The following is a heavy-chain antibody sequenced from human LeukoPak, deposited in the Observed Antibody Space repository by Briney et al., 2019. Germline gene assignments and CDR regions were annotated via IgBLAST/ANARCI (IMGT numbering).Heavy chain of an antibody. CDR2: ISWKSGSI. CDR3: AKDPYYYDSSGYLDY. CDR1: GFTFDDYA. D-gene: IGHD3-22*01. Sequence: GRSLTLSCAASGFTFDDYAMHWVRQAPGKGLEWVSGISWKSGSIGYADSVKGRFTISRDNAKNSLYLQMNSLRAEDTALYYCAKDPYYYDSSGYLDYSGQGTLVTVSS. V-gene: IGHV3-9*01. J-gene: IGHJ4*02.